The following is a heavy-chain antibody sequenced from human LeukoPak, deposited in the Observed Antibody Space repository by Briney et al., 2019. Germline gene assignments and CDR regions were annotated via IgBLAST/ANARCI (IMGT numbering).Heavy chain of an antibody. CDR1: GASISSHY. CDR3: ARVSGYHWESYFDY. CDR2: VYASESS. D-gene: IGHD5-12*01. V-gene: IGHV4-4*07. Sequence: SETLSLTCTVSGASISSHYWSWIRQPAGKGLEWIGRVYASESSNYNPSLKSRVTMSIDTSSNQFSLKLTSVTAADTAVYYCARVSGYHWESYFDYWGQGTLVTDSS. J-gene: IGHJ4*02.